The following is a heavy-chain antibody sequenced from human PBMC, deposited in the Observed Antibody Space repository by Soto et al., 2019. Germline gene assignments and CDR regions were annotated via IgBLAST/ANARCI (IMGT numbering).Heavy chain of an antibody. D-gene: IGHD6-6*01. J-gene: IGHJ6*03. Sequence: EVQLAESGGGLAQPGGSLRLSCAASGFTLSGYAMDWVRQAPGKGLEYVSGISSNGVGTYYANSVQGRFTISRDNSKNTVDVQMGTLSPEVMALYYCARLARPHVYYMDVWGKATTVTLS. CDR1: GFTLSGYA. CDR3: ARLARPHVYYMDV. V-gene: IGHV3-64*01. CDR2: ISSNGVGT.